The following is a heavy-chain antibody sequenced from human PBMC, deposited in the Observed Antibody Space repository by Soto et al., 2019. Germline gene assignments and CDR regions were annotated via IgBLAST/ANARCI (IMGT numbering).Heavy chain of an antibody. Sequence: PGESLKISCQGSGYSLTSYWISWVRQMPGKGLEWMGRIDPSDSYTNYSPSFQGHVTISADKSISTAYLQWSSLKASDTAMYYCARHPYYYDSSGPLDPWGQGTLVTVSS. J-gene: IGHJ5*02. D-gene: IGHD3-22*01. CDR2: IDPSDSYT. CDR3: ARHPYYYDSSGPLDP. V-gene: IGHV5-10-1*01. CDR1: GYSLTSYW.